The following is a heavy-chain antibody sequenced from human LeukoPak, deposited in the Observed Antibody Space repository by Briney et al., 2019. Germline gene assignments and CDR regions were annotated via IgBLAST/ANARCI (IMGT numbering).Heavy chain of an antibody. Sequence: GGSLRLSSAASGFTFSSYWMSWVRQAPGKGLEWVANIKQDGSEKYYVDSVKGRFTISRDNAKNSLYLQMNSLRAEDTAVYYCARGVYSSGWYDRGWATPLDVWGKGTTVTVSS. D-gene: IGHD6-19*01. CDR2: IKQDGSEK. CDR3: ARGVYSSGWYDRGWATPLDV. CDR1: GFTFSSYW. V-gene: IGHV3-7*01. J-gene: IGHJ6*04.